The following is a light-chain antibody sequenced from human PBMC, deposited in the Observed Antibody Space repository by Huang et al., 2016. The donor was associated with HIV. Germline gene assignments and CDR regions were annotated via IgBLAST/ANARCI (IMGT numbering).Light chain of an antibody. CDR2: LPS. V-gene: IGKV2-28*01. CDR1: QSLLHTNVHQY. J-gene: IGKJ2*01. Sequence: EIVVTQSPLSLPVTPGEPASISCRSIQSLLHTNVHQYLHLYLQKPGQTPQVLIYLPSKRASGVHDRFSGTGAGTDFTLKIKTVEAEDAGVYYCMQTLQTPYTFGQGTKLELK. CDR3: MQTLQTPYT.